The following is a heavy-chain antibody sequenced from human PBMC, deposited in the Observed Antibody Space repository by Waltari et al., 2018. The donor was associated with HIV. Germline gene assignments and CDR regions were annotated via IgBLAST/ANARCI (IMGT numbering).Heavy chain of an antibody. J-gene: IGHJ4*02. CDR1: GYIFTRYD. D-gene: IGHD3-3*01. CDR3: ARGLRFLDDYYFDY. V-gene: IGHV1-8*01. CDR2: MNPNSGNR. Sequence: QVQLVQYGAEVKKPGASVKVSCKASGYIFTRYDINWVRQATGQGLEWMGWMNPNSGNRGYAQKFQGRVTMTRNTSISTVYMELNSLKSEDTAVYYCARGLRFLDDYYFDYWGQGTLFTVSA.